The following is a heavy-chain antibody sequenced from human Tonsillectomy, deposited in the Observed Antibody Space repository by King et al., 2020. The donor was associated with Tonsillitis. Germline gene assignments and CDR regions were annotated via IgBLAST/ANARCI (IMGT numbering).Heavy chain of an antibody. Sequence: VQLVESGGGLVQPGGSLRLSCVASGFTFTAYPMYWVRQAPGKGLEYVSSISSKGGSTYYANSVKGRFSISRDNSKNAVYLQMGSLRGDDMALYYCARGFCTSGTCRPDYWGQGTLVTVSS. CDR2: ISSKGGST. CDR3: ARGFCTSGTCRPDY. J-gene: IGHJ4*02. V-gene: IGHV3-64*01. D-gene: IGHD2-8*01. CDR1: GFTFTAYP.